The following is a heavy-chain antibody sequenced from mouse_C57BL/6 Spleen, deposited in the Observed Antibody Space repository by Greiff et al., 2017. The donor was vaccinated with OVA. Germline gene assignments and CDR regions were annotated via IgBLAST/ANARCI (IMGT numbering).Heavy chain of an antibody. Sequence: EVQGVESGGGLVQPGGSLSLSCAASGFTFTDYYMSWVRQPPGKALEWLGFIRNKANGYTTEYSASVKGRFTISRDNSQSILYLQMNALRAEDSATYYCARSSSIYYDYGGFDYWGQGTTLTVSS. CDR1: GFTFTDYY. V-gene: IGHV7-3*01. CDR3: ARSSSIYYDYGGFDY. D-gene: IGHD2-4*01. J-gene: IGHJ2*01. CDR2: IRNKANGYTT.